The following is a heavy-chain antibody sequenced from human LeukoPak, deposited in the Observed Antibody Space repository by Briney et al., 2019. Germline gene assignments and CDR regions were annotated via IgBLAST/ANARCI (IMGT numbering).Heavy chain of an antibody. V-gene: IGHV4-39*07. CDR3: AREGLLYYYDSSGYYNY. D-gene: IGHD3-22*01. CDR1: GGSFSSYY. Sequence: PSETLSLTCAVYGGSFSSYYWGWIRQPPGKGLEWIGSIYYSGSTYYNPSLKSRVTISVDTSKNQFSLKLSSVAAADTAVYYCAREGLLYYYDSSGYYNYWGQGTLVTVSS. J-gene: IGHJ4*02. CDR2: IYYSGST.